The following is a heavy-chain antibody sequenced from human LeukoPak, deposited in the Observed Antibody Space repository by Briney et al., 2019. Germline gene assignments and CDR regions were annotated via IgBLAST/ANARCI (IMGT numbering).Heavy chain of an antibody. V-gene: IGHV1-18*01. J-gene: IGHJ4*02. CDR3: ARVGYCTNGVCYTTGNHDY. D-gene: IGHD2-8*01. CDR2: ISAYNGNT. CDR1: GYTFTSYG. Sequence: AAVKVSCKASGYTFTSYGISWVRQAPGQGLEWMGWISAYNGNTNYAQKLQGRVTMTTDTSTSTAYMELRSLRSDDTAVYYCARVGYCTNGVCYTTGNHDYWGQGTLVTVSS.